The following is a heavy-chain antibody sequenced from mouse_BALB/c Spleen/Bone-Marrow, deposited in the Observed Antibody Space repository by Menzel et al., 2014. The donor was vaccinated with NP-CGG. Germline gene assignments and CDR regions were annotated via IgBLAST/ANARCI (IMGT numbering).Heavy chain of an antibody. Sequence: EVKLVESGPELVKPGASVKISCKASGYSFTGYFMNWVIQSHGKSLEWIGRINPYNGDSFYNQKLKGKATLTVDKSSSTAHMELRSLASEDSAVYYCARVTTDWYFDVWGAGTTVTVSS. CDR3: ARVTTDWYFDV. D-gene: IGHD1-1*01. V-gene: IGHV1-20*02. CDR2: INPYNGDS. CDR1: GYSFTGYF. J-gene: IGHJ1*01.